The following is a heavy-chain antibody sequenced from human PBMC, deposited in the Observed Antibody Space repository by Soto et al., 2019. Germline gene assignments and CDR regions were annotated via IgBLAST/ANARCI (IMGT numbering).Heavy chain of an antibody. V-gene: IGHV4-4*02. CDR2: AYHSGST. CDR1: GGFTSTNNW. J-gene: IGHJ4*02. Sequence: SETLSLTCAVSGGFTSTNNWWSWVRQPPGKGLEWIGDAYHSGSTEYNPSLKSRVSISVDKSKNQISLKLTSATAADTAVYYCARSPPGSYYGRSGTFDYWGQGTLVTVSS. CDR3: ARSPPGSYYGRSGTFDY. D-gene: IGHD3-10*01.